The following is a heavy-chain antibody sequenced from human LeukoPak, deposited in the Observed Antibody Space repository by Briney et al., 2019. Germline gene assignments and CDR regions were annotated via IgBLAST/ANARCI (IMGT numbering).Heavy chain of an antibody. CDR3: ATVRRSSSGWFFDY. J-gene: IGHJ4*02. CDR1: GFTFSDYY. D-gene: IGHD6-19*01. V-gene: IGHV3-7*01. Sequence: GGSLRLSCAASGFTFSDYYKSWIRQAPGKGLEWVANVKQDGSEKYYVDSVKGRFTISRDNAKNSLYLQMNGLRAEDTAVYYCATVRRSSSGWFFDYWGQGTLVTVSS. CDR2: VKQDGSEK.